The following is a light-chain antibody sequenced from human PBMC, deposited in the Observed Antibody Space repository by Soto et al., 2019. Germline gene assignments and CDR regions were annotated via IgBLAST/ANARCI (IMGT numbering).Light chain of an antibody. V-gene: IGKV1-9*01. CDR1: QGISSH. CDR2: AAS. CDR3: QQLNSYPLT. Sequence: DIQLTQSPSFLSASVGDRVTITCRASQGISSHLAWYQQKPGKAPKLLIYAASTLQSGVPSRFSGSGSGTEFTLTISSLQAEDFATYSCQQLNSYPLTFGGGTKVEIK. J-gene: IGKJ4*01.